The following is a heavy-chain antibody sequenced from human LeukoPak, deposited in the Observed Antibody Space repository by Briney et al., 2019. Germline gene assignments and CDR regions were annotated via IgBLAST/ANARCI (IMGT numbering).Heavy chain of an antibody. J-gene: IGHJ3*02. D-gene: IGHD4-23*01. CDR2: IYYSGST. CDR3: ARGLSGGNCAFDI. V-gene: IGHV4-59*01. Sequence: SETLSLTCAVYGGSFSSYYWSWIRQPPGKGLEWIGYIYYSGSTNYNPSLKSRVTISVDTSKNQFSLKLSSVTAADTAVYYCARGLSGGNCAFDIWGQGTMVTVSS. CDR1: GGSFSSYY.